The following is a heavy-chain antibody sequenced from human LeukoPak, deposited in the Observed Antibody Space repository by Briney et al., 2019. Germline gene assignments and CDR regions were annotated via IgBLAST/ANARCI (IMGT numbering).Heavy chain of an antibody. CDR1: GYTFTGYY. D-gene: IGHD5-18*01. CDR3: ARTRGYRAAFDY. V-gene: IGHV1-2*02. CDR2: INPNSGGT. Sequence: ASVKVSCKASGYTFTGYYMHWVRQAPGQGLGWMGWINPNSGGTNYAQKFQGRVTMTRDTSISTAYMELSRLRSDDTAVYYCARTRGYRAAFDYWGQGTLVTVSS. J-gene: IGHJ4*02.